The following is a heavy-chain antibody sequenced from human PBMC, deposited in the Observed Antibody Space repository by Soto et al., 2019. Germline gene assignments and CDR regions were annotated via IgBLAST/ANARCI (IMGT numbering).Heavy chain of an antibody. CDR2: IVVGSGNT. CDR3: AARTQYSSGVNFDY. CDR1: GFTFTSSA. V-gene: IGHV1-58*01. D-gene: IGHD6-19*01. Sequence: SVKVSCKASGFTFTSSAVQWVRQARGQRLEWIGWIVVGSGNTNYAQKFQERVTITRDMSTSTAYMELSSLRSEDTAVYYCAARTQYSSGVNFDYWGQGTLVTVSS. J-gene: IGHJ4*02.